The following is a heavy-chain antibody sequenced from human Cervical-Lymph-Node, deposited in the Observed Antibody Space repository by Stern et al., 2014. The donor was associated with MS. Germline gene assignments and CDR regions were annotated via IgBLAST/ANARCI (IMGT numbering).Heavy chain of an antibody. V-gene: IGHV4-39*01. Sequence: QVQLVESGPGLVKPSETLSLTCAVSGDSISSYTHYWAWIRQPPGKGLEWIGSVYYSGDTYYNPSLQSPVTISVDTSKTHFSLGLNSVTAADTAVYYCAKHACTGAACPFDLWGQGTLVTVSS. J-gene: IGHJ4*02. CDR3: AKHACTGAACPFDL. CDR1: GDSISSYTHY. CDR2: VYYSGDT. D-gene: IGHD2-8*02.